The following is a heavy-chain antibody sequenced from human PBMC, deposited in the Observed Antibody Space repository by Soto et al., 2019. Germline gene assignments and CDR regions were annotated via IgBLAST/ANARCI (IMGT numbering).Heavy chain of an antibody. CDR1: GYSFTSYW. Sequence: GESLKISCKGSGYSFTSYWIAWVRQMPGKGLEWMGIIHPGDSDTRYSPSFQGQVTISADKSISTAYLQWSSLKASDTAMYYCPSQFRYSGYEYGFDYWGQGPLVTVSS. D-gene: IGHD5-12*01. CDR3: PSQFRYSGYEYGFDY. J-gene: IGHJ4*02. V-gene: IGHV5-51*01. CDR2: IHPGDSDT.